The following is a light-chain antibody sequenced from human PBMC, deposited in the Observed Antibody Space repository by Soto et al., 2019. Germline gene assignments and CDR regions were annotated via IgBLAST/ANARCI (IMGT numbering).Light chain of an antibody. Sequence: RMSQSPASLSASVEDRVTITCRASQSISTYLHWFQQKPGKAPKLLIYAASNLQSGVPSRFSGSGSGTDFALTISSLQPEDFVTYYCPESESTLSPFGQGT. V-gene: IGKV1-39*01. CDR2: AAS. CDR1: QSISTY. CDR3: PESESTLSP. J-gene: IGKJ1*01.